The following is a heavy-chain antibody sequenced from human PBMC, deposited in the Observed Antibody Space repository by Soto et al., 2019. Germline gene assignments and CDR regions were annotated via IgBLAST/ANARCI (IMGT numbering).Heavy chain of an antibody. CDR1: GYTFTSYG. J-gene: IGHJ3*02. CDR3: ARVYYVILTGPRNDAFDI. D-gene: IGHD3-9*01. CDR2: ISAYNGNT. Sequence: VASVKVSCKASGYTFTSYGISWVRHAPGQGLEWMGWISAYNGNTNYAQKLQGRVTMTTDTSTSTAYMELRSLRSDDTAVYYCARVYYVILTGPRNDAFDIWGQGTMVTVSS. V-gene: IGHV1-18*01.